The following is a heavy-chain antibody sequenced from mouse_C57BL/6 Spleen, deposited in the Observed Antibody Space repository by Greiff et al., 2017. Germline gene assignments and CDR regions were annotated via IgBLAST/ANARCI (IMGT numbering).Heavy chain of an antibody. CDR1: GFTFSDYY. J-gene: IGHJ2*01. Sequence: DVKLVESEGGLVQPGSSMKLSCTASGFTFSDYYMAWVRQVPEKGLEWVANINYDGSSTYYLDSLKSRFIISRDKAKNILYLQMSSLKSEDTATYYCARETGTNFDYWGQGTTLTVAS. CDR3: ARETGTNFDY. V-gene: IGHV5-16*01. CDR2: INYDGSST. D-gene: IGHD4-1*01.